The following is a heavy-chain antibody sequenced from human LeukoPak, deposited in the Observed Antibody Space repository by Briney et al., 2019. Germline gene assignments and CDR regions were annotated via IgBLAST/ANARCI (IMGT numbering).Heavy chain of an antibody. CDR1: GSTFSSEA. CDR3: TKVRSGSSSWALRVFDY. D-gene: IGHD6-13*01. V-gene: IGHV3-23*01. CDR2: ISPAGGTT. J-gene: IGHJ4*02. Sequence: GGSPRLSCAVSGSTFSSEAMGWVRQLPGGGLERVSTISPAGGTTYYAESMKGRFTISRDNSKSTLYLQMNSLRVEDTAVYYCTKVRSGSSSWALRVFDYWGQGALVTVSS.